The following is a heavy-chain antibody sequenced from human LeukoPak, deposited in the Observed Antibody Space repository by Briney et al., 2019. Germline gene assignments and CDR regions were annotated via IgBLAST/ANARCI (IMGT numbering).Heavy chain of an antibody. J-gene: IGHJ3*02. CDR3: ARGYYDSSGYYLVYAFDI. CDR2: ISYDGTNK. CDR1: GFTFSSYG. D-gene: IGHD3-22*01. V-gene: IGHV3-30*03. Sequence: GGSLRLSCAASGFTFSSYGMHWVRQAPGKGLEWVAVISYDGTNKFYGDSVKGRFTISRDNSKNTLYLQMNSLRAEDTALYYCARGYYDSSGYYLVYAFDIWGQGTMVTVSS.